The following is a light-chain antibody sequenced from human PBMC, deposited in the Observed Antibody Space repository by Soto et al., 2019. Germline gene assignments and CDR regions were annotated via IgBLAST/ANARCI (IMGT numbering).Light chain of an antibody. Sequence: EIVLTQSPGTLSLSLGERATLSFRASENVRSSYLAWYQQKPGQAPRLLISGASKRATGIPDRFSGSGSGTDFTLTIDRLEPEDFAVYHCQQYAYMWTFGQGTKVDIK. CDR1: ENVRSSY. CDR2: GAS. CDR3: QQYAYMWT. J-gene: IGKJ1*01. V-gene: IGKV3-20*01.